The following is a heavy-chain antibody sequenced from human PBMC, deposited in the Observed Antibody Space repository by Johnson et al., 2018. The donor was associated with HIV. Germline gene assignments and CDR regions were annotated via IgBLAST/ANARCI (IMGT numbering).Heavy chain of an antibody. J-gene: IGHJ3*02. CDR2: ISYDGSNK. Sequence: QVQLVESGGGVVQPGRSLRLSCAASGITFSGYAMHWVRQAPGKGLEWVAVISYDGSNKYYADSVKGRFTISRDNSKNTRYLQMNSLRAEDTAVYYWARDQDWGYYDSTAFDIWGQGTMVPVSS. CDR3: ARDQDWGYYDSTAFDI. V-gene: IGHV3-30*04. CDR1: GITFSGYA. D-gene: IGHD3-22*01.